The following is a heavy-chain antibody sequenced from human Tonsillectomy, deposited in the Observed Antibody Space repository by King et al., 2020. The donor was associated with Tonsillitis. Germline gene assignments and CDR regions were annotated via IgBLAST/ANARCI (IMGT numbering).Heavy chain of an antibody. V-gene: IGHV3-30*03. CDR2: ISYDGSNK. CDR1: GFTFSSYG. Sequence: VQLVESGGGVVQPGRSLRLSCAASGFTFSSYGMHWVRQAPGKGLEWVAVISYDGSNKYYADSVKGRFTISRDNSKNTLYLQMNSLRAEDTAVYYCASIAGDWGQGTLVTASS. J-gene: IGHJ4*02. CDR3: ASIAGD. D-gene: IGHD1-26*01.